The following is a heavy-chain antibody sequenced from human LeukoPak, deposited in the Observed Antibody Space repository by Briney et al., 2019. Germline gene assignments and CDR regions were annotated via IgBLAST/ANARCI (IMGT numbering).Heavy chain of an antibody. J-gene: IGHJ4*02. D-gene: IGHD3-10*01. CDR1: GFTFSSYW. Sequence: GGSLRLSCAASGFTFSSYWMNWVRQAPGKGLTWVSVIYSSGSTYYADSVKGRFAISRDDSKNTLHLQMNSLRAEDTAMYYCTRAHGRITRDAYLDYWGQGTLVTVSS. CDR2: IYSSGST. CDR3: TRAHGRITRDAYLDY. V-gene: IGHV3-53*01.